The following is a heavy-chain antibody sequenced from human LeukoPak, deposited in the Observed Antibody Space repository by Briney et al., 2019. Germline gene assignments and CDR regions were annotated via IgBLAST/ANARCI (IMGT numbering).Heavy chain of an antibody. D-gene: IGHD5-12*01. Sequence: GGSLRLSCAASGFTFSTYSMNWVRQAPGKGLEWVSSISGTSSYIYYADSVKGRFTISRDNAKNSLYLHMNSLRAEDTAVYYCASGGYSGYYFDYWGQGSLVTVSS. J-gene: IGHJ4*02. CDR2: ISGTSSYI. CDR3: ASGGYSGYYFDY. CDR1: GFTFSTYS. V-gene: IGHV3-21*01.